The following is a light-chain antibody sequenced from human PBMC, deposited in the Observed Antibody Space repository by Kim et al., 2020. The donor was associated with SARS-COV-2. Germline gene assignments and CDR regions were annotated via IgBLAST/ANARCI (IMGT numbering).Light chain of an antibody. V-gene: IGLV3-19*01. CDR3: NSRDTSGYRVL. J-gene: IGLJ2*01. CDR1: SLRMVY. CDR2: GTG. Sequence: VGQTVRITSQGDSLRMVYGSWFQQKPGQAPPLVIYGTGNRPSGIPDRFSVSNSGDTASLTTPAAQAEDVAYYYCNSRDTSGYRVLFGGGTQLTVL.